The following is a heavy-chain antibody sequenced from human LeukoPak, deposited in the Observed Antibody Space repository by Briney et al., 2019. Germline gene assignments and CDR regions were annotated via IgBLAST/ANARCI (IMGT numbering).Heavy chain of an antibody. D-gene: IGHD4-17*01. J-gene: IGHJ4*02. V-gene: IGHV3-30*04. Sequence: GGSLRLSCAASGFTFSTYPMHWVRQAPGKGLEWVAVIADDGKDKHYVESVKGRFTISRDNSKNTRYLQMNSLRAEDTAVYYCAKAYGASPPYPNYWGQGTLVTVSS. CDR2: IADDGKDK. CDR3: AKAYGASPPYPNY. CDR1: GFTFSTYP.